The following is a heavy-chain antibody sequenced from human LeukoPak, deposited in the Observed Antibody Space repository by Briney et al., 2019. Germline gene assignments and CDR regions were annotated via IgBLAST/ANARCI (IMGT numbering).Heavy chain of an antibody. Sequence: SETLSLTCTVSGGSISSSSYYWGWIRQPPGKGLEWIGSIYYSGSTYYNSSLKSRITISVDTSKNQFSPKVTSVTAADTAVYYCASDRSGLSFCFWGQGTLVTVSS. CDR1: GGSISSSSYY. CDR3: ASDRSGLSFCF. CDR2: IYYSGST. D-gene: IGHD3-22*01. V-gene: IGHV4-39*01. J-gene: IGHJ4*02.